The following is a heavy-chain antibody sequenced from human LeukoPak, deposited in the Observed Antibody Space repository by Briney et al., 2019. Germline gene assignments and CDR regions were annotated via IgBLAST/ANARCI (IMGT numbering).Heavy chain of an antibody. CDR3: ARVPMVRTQRTGTLDP. J-gene: IGHJ5*02. CDR2: MNPNSGNT. V-gene: IGHV1-8*01. D-gene: IGHD3-10*01. Sequence: PWASVKVSCKASGYTFTSYDINWVRQATGQGLEGMGWMNPNSGNTGYAQKFQGRVTMTRNTSISTAYMELSSLRSEDTAVYYCARVPMVRTQRTGTLDPWGQGTLVTVSS. CDR1: GYTFTSYD.